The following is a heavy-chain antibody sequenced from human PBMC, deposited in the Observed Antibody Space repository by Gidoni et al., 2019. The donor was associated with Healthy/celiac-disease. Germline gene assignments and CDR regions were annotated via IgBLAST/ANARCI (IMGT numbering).Heavy chain of an antibody. CDR3: AKDSHHGYNYVLFDY. D-gene: IGHD5-12*01. J-gene: IGHJ4*02. V-gene: IGHV3-43*02. CDR2: ISGDGGST. Sequence: EVQLVESGGGVVQPGGSLRLSCAASGFTFDDYAMHWVRQAPGKGLEWVSLISGDGGSTYYADSVKGRFTISRDNSKNSLYLQMNSLRTEDTALYYCAKDSHHGYNYVLFDYWGQGTLVTVSS. CDR1: GFTFDDYA.